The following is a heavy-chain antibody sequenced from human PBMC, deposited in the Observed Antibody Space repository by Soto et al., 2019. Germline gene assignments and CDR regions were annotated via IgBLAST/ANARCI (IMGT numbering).Heavy chain of an antibody. D-gene: IGHD3-16*02. Sequence: SETLSLTCTVSGGSISSYYWSWIRQPPGKGLEWIGYIYYSGSTNYNPSLKSRVSISVDTSKNQFSLKLSSVTAADTAVYYCARERTEIVGNWFDPWGQGTLVTVSS. V-gene: IGHV4-59*01. J-gene: IGHJ5*02. CDR1: GGSISSYY. CDR3: ARERTEIVGNWFDP. CDR2: IYYSGST.